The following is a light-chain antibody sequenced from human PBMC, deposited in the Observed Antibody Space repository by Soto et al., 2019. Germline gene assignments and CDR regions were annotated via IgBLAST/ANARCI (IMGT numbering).Light chain of an antibody. CDR3: QQANSFPIT. V-gene: IGKV1-5*01. Sequence: DIQMTQSPSTLSASVGDRVTITCRASQSISSWLAWYQKKPGKDPKLLIYDASSLETGVPSRFSGSGSGTEFNLSISRLQTDDSATYYCQQANSFPITVGQGTRLEIK. CDR1: QSISSW. CDR2: DAS. J-gene: IGKJ5*01.